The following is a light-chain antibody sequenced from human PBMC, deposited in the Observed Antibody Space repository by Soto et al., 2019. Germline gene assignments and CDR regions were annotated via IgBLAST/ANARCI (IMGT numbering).Light chain of an antibody. J-gene: IGKJ3*01. V-gene: IGKV3-15*01. Sequence: EIVMTQSPATLSVSPGERVTLSCRASQSISTRLAWSQQKPGQAPRLLIYGASTRASGVPARFSGSGSGTDFTLTIDSLQSEDFAIYYCQQYTSWPSFTFGPGTTVDIK. CDR2: GAS. CDR1: QSISTR. CDR3: QQYTSWPSFT.